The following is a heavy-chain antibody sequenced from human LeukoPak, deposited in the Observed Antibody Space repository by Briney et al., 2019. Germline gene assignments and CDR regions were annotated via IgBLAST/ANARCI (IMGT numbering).Heavy chain of an antibody. CDR1: GFTFSSYG. Sequence: GGSLRLSCAASGFTFSSYGMHWVRQAPGKGLEWVAVISYDGSNKYYADSVKGRFTISRDNSKNTLYLQMNSLRAEDTAVYYCAKADIVVVPAARDNWFDPWGQGTLVTVSS. CDR2: ISYDGSNK. J-gene: IGHJ5*02. V-gene: IGHV3-30*18. D-gene: IGHD2-2*01. CDR3: AKADIVVVPAARDNWFDP.